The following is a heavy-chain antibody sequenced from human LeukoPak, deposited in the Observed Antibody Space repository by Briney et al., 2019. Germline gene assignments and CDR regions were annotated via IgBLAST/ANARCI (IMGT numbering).Heavy chain of an antibody. V-gene: IGHV3-11*01. CDR1: GFTFSDYY. CDR2: ISSSGSTV. Sequence: GWALRLSCAASGFTFSDYYMSWIRQAPGKGLEGVSYISSSGSTVYYADSVKGRFTISRDNAKNSLYLQMNSLRAEDTAVYYCARDTYYDILTAPYDYWGQGTLVTVSS. D-gene: IGHD3-9*01. CDR3: ARDTYYDILTAPYDY. J-gene: IGHJ4*02.